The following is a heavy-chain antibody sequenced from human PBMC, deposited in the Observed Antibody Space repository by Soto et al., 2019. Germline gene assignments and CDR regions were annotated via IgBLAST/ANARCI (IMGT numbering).Heavy chain of an antibody. J-gene: IGHJ4*02. V-gene: IGHV3-13*04. CDR2: IGISGDT. Sequence: LRLSCEASGFTFSKFDMHWVRQPTGKGLEWVSTIGISGDTYYAVSVKGRFTISRDNANNSLSLQMNSLRAGDTALYFCARGQEVGAHFFDSWGQGTQVTVSS. CDR3: ARGQEVGAHFFDS. D-gene: IGHD2-15*01. CDR1: GFTFSKFD.